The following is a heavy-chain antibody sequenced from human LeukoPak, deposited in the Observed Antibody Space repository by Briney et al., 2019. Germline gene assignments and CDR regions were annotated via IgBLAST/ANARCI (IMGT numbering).Heavy chain of an antibody. CDR3: ARTPPYYCDRSGYYVNAFDI. Sequence: SETLSLTCTVSGGSISSYYWSWIRQPPGKGLEWIWYIYYSGSTNYNPSLKSRVTISVDTTKNQFSLKLSSVTAADTAVYHCARTPPYYCDRSGYYVNAFDIWGQGTMVTVSS. J-gene: IGHJ3*02. CDR2: IYYSGST. V-gene: IGHV4-59*01. D-gene: IGHD3-22*01. CDR1: GGSISSYY.